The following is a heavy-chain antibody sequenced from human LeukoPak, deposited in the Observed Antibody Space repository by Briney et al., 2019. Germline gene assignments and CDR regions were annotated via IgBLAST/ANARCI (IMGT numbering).Heavy chain of an antibody. CDR3: ARDGVYCSSTSCYLDY. CDR1: GFTFSSYG. Sequence: GRSLGLSCAASGFTFSSYGMHWVRQAPGKGLEWVAVIWYDGSNKYYADSVKGRFTISRDNSKNTLYLQMNSLRAEDTAVYYCARDGVYCSSTSCYLDYWGQGTLVTVSS. D-gene: IGHD2-2*01. V-gene: IGHV3-33*01. J-gene: IGHJ4*02. CDR2: IWYDGSNK.